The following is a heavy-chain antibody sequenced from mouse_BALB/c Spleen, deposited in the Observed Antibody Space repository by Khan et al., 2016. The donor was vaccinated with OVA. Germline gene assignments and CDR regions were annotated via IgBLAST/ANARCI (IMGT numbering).Heavy chain of an antibody. J-gene: IGHJ2*01. CDR1: GYSITSDYA. D-gene: IGHD2-4*01. Sequence: ELVESGPGLVKPSQSLSLTCTVTGYSITSDYAWNWIRQFPGNKLEWMGFISYSGSTSYNPSLKSRISITRDTSKNQFFLQLNSVTTEDTATYYCARWDYDAPNYWGQGTTLTVSS. V-gene: IGHV3-2*02. CDR3: ARWDYDAPNY. CDR2: ISYSGST.